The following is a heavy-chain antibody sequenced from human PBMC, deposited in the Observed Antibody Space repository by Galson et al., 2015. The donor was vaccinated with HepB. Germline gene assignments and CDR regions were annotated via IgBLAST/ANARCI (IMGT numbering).Heavy chain of an antibody. V-gene: IGHV3-30*18. CDR1: GFTFSSYG. CDR2: ISYDGSNK. J-gene: IGHJ4*02. Sequence: SLRLSCAASGFTFSSYGMHWVRQAPGKGLEWVAVISYDGSNKYYADSVKGRFTISRDNSKNTLYLQTNSLRAEDTAVYYCAKDHRGFNYFDYWGQGTLVTVSS. CDR3: AKDHRGFNYFDY. D-gene: IGHD5-24*01.